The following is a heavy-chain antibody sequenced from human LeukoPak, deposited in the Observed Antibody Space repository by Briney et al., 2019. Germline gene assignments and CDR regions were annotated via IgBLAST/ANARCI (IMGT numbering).Heavy chain of an antibody. V-gene: IGHV3-21*01. J-gene: IGHJ3*02. D-gene: IGHD1-1*01. Sequence: EGSLRLSCAASGFTFSNYWMSWVRQAPGKGLEWVSSISSSSSYIYYADSLKGRFTISRDNAKNSLYLQMSSLRAEDTAVYYCAKNGGWYAFDIWGQGTMVTVSS. CDR1: GFTFSNYW. CDR3: AKNGGWYAFDI. CDR2: ISSSSSYI.